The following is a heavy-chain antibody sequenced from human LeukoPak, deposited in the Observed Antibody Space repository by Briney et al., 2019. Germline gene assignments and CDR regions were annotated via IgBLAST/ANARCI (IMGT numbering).Heavy chain of an antibody. CDR1: GYTFTGYY. Sequence: ASVTVSCKASGYTFTGYYMHWVRQAPGQGLEWMGWINPNSGGTNYAQKFQGWVTMTRDTSISTAYMELSRLRSDDTAVYYCARGALGYYYYYGMDAWGKGTTVTVSS. J-gene: IGHJ6*04. CDR2: INPNSGGT. CDR3: ARGALGYYYYYGMDA. V-gene: IGHV1-2*04.